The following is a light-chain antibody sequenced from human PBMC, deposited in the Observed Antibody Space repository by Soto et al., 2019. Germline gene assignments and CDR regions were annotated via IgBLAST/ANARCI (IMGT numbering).Light chain of an antibody. CDR1: SGHSSYA. Sequence: QPVLTQSPSASASLGASVKLTCTLSSGHSSYAIAWHQQQPEKGPRYLMKLNSDGSHSKGDGIPDRFSGSSSGAERYLTISSLQSEDEADYYCQTWGTGTWVFGGGTKLNVL. CDR3: QTWGTGTWV. V-gene: IGLV4-69*01. CDR2: LNSDGSH. J-gene: IGLJ3*02.